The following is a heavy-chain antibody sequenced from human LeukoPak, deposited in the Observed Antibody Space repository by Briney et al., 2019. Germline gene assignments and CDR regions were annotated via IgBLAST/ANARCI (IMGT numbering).Heavy chain of an antibody. J-gene: IGHJ3*02. Sequence: PSETLSLTCGVSGGSITSTNWWSWVRQPPGQGLEWIGEVSLSGLTNYNPSLSSRVIMALDTSKNHLSLNLTSVTAADTAVYYCAKFGYSGYRYSCDIWGQGTMVTVSS. CDR1: GGSITSTNW. CDR3: AKFGYSGYRYSCDI. D-gene: IGHD5-12*01. V-gene: IGHV4-4*02. CDR2: VSLSGLT.